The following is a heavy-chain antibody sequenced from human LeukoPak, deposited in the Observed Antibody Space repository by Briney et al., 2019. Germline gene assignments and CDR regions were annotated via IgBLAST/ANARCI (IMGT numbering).Heavy chain of an antibody. CDR2: IKRDGSER. V-gene: IGHV3-7*01. CDR3: ARVADRTHAFDI. J-gene: IGHJ3*02. Sequence: PGGSLRLSCEVSGSTFRNYWMSWIRQVPGKGLEWLACIKRDGSERHYVDSVRGRFTISRDNAKSSLYLQMNSLRAEDTAVYYCARVADRTHAFDIWGQGTMVTVSS. CDR1: GSTFRNYW. D-gene: IGHD2-21*01.